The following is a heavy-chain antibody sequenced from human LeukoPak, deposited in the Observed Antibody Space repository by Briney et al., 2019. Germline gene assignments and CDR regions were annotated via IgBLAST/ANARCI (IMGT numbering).Heavy chain of an antibody. J-gene: IGHJ5*02. V-gene: IGHV4-39*01. CDR3: ARHGLGVDL. CDR1: GGSINSGYYY. Sequence: SETLSLTCSVSGGSINSGYYYWGWIRQPPGKGLEWIGSFYKSGNTYYSPSLRSRVTTSVDTSKTQFSVKLTSVTAADTGVYFCARHGLGVDLWGQGTLVTVSS. CDR2: FYKSGNT.